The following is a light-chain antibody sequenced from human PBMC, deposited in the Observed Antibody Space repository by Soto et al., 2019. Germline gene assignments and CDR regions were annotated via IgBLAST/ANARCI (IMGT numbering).Light chain of an antibody. CDR1: SSDVGSYNL. J-gene: IGLJ1*01. CDR3: CSYAGSSTPYV. CDR2: EVS. V-gene: IGLV2-23*02. Sequence: QSVLTQPASVSGSPGQSITISGTGTSSDVGSYNLVSWYQQHPGKAPNLMIYEVSKRPSGVSNRFSGSKSGNTASLTISGLQAEDEADYYCCSYAGSSTPYVFGTGTKVTVL.